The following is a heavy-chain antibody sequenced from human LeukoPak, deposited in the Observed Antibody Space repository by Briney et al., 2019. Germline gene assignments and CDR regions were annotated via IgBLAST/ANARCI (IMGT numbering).Heavy chain of an antibody. CDR3: GKTTVGYSSGQKPAWPVDY. D-gene: IGHD5-18*01. CDR2: IFGSGGSP. CDR1: GFTFGSHA. Sequence: GGSLRLSCEASGFTFGSHAMYWVRQAPGKGLEWVAGIFGSGGSPHYADSVKGRFTISRDNSRNTVYLQINSLRAEDTAVYYCGKTTVGYSSGQKPAWPVDYWGQGTLVTVSS. V-gene: IGHV3-23*01. J-gene: IGHJ4*02.